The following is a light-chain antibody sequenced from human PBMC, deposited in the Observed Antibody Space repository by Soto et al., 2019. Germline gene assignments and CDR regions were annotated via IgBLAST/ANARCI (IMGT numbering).Light chain of an antibody. J-gene: IGKJ1*01. CDR2: GAS. CDR3: QQYNNWWT. V-gene: IGKV3-15*01. Sequence: EVVMTQSPATLSMSPGERATLSCRASQSVSSSFAWYQQKPGQAPRLLIYGASTRATGIPDRFSGSGSETEFTLTISSPQAEDFAIYYCQQYNNWWTFGQGTKVEIK. CDR1: QSVSSS.